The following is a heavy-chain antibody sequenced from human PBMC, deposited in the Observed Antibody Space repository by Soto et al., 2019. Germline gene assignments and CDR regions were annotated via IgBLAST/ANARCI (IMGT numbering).Heavy chain of an antibody. CDR1: GFTFENYA. J-gene: IGHJ6*02. Sequence: EVQLLESGGAPVQSGGSLRLSCVASGFTFENYAMSWVRQAPGKVLEWVSAISRSGGTTYYSDSVKDRFPISRDNSKNTVYMQMNDLRVEDAAEYFCAKDSWAIFGVPAGEYYAMDVWGQWTTVTVSS. V-gene: IGHV3-23*01. CDR3: AKDSWAIFGVPAGEYYAMDV. D-gene: IGHD3-3*01. CDR2: ISRSGGTT.